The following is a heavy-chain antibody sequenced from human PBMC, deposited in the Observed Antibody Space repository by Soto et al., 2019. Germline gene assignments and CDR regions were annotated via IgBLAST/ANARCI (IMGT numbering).Heavy chain of an antibody. D-gene: IGHD3-3*01. J-gene: IGHJ4*02. V-gene: IGHV4-31*03. CDR2: IYYSGST. CDR3: ARGKEIRFLEWLVSFDY. Sequence: QVQLQESGPGLVKPSQTLSLTCTVSGGSISSGGYYWSWIRQHPGKGLEWIGYIYYSGSTYYNPSLQSRVTISVDTSKNQFALKLSSVTAADTAVYYCARGKEIRFLEWLVSFDYWGQGTLVTVSS. CDR1: GGSISSGGYY.